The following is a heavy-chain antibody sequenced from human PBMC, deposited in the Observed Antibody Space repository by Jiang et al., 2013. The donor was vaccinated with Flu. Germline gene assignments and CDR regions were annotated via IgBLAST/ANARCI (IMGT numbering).Heavy chain of an antibody. D-gene: IGHD3-22*01. CDR1: GYTFTTYG. CDR3: ARDRYNYDTSGYSDFDF. J-gene: IGHJ4*02. V-gene: IGHV1-18*01. CDR2: ISGDDGNT. Sequence: GAEVKKPGASVKVSCKASGYTFTTYGVSWVRQAPGQGLEWMGWISGDDGNTHYAQRLQGRVTMTTDTSTKTAYMELRSLTPDDTAVYYCARDRYNYDTSGYSDFDFWGQGTLVTVSS.